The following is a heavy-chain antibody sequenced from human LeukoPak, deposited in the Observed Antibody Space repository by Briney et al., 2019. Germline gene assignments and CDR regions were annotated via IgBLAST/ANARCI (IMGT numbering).Heavy chain of an antibody. CDR1: GGSISSGGYY. D-gene: IGHD2-2*01. J-gene: IGHJ4*02. Sequence: SETLSLTCTFPGGSISSGGYYWSWIRQHPGKGREWIGCIYYSGSAYYNPSLKSRATISVDTSKNQFSLKLSSVTAADTAVYYCARGGYQQTEDYWGQGTLVTVSS. V-gene: IGHV4-31*03. CDR2: IYYSGSA. CDR3: ARGGYQQTEDY.